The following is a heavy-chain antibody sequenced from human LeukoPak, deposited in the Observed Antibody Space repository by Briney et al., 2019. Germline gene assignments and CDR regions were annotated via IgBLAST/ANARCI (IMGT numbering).Heavy chain of an antibody. D-gene: IGHD3-22*01. CDR3: AKAGGNYDSSGYYYLWSYFQH. CDR1: GFTFDDYA. J-gene: IGHJ1*01. Sequence: GGSLRLSCAASGFTFDDYAMHWVRQAPGKGLEWVSGISWNSGSIGYADSVKGRFTISRDNAKNSLYLQMNSLRAEDTALYYCAKAGGNYDSSGYYYLWSYFQHWGQGTLVTVSS. V-gene: IGHV3-9*01. CDR2: ISWNSGSI.